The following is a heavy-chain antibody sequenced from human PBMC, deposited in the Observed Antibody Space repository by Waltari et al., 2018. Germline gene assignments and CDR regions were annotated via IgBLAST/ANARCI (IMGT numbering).Heavy chain of an antibody. CDR1: WDSVPSNRTP. CDR3: ARTEPGGLFNS. D-gene: IGHD3-16*01. V-gene: IGHV6-1*01. J-gene: IGHJ4*02. Sequence: QVQLQQSGPGLVKPSQTLSLTCAISWDSVPSNRTPCHWTRQSPSRGLEWLGRTYYRSKWYNDYAVSVKSRITINPDTSKNQFSLQLNSVTPEDTAVYYCARTEPGGLFNSWGQGTLVTVSS. CDR2: TYYRSKWYN.